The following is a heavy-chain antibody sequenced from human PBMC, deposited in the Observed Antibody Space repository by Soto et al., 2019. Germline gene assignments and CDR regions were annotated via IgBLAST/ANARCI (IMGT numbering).Heavy chain of an antibody. CDR1: GGTFSSYA. D-gene: IGHD1-1*01. Sequence: SVKVSCKASGGTFSSYAISWVRQAPGQGLEWMGGIIPIFGTANYAQKFQGRVTITADESTSTAYMELSSLRSEDTAVYYCARGYVRKCYYYYYGMDVWGQGTTVTVSS. J-gene: IGHJ6*02. CDR2: IIPIFGTA. V-gene: IGHV1-69*13. CDR3: ARGYVRKCYYYYYGMDV.